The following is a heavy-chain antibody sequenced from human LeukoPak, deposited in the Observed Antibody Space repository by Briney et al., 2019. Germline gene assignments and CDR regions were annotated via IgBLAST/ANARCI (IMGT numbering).Heavy chain of an antibody. D-gene: IGHD5-12*01. CDR3: ARLWGDATIFDL. CDR2: INQDGSRK. V-gene: IGHV3-7*01. J-gene: IGHJ4*02. Sequence: GGSLRLSCAASEFTFSAFWVSWVRQAPGKGLEWVANINQDGSRKHYVDSVKGRFTVSRDNAENSLYLQTNSLRAEDTAIYYCARLWGDATIFDLWGQGTLVTVSS. CDR1: EFTFSAFW.